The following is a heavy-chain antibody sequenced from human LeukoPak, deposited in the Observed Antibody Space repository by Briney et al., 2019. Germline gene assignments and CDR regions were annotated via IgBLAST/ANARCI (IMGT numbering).Heavy chain of an antibody. CDR2: ISYDGSNK. J-gene: IGHJ4*02. CDR3: AKDQED. Sequence: PGGSLRLSCAASGFTFSGYAMHWVRQAPGKGLEWVAVISYDGSNKYYADSVKGRFTISRDNSKNTLYLQMNSLRAEDTAVYYCAKDQEDWGQGTLVTVSS. CDR1: GFTFSGYA. V-gene: IGHV3-30*02.